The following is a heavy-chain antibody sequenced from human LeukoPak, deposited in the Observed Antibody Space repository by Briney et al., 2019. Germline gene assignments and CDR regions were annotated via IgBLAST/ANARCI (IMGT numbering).Heavy chain of an antibody. CDR3: AREEEGGTFDY. J-gene: IGHJ4*02. CDR1: GYTFTRYY. D-gene: IGHD3-16*01. Sequence: GASVKVSCKASGYTFTRYYMHWVRQAPGQGLEWMGIIKPSGGSTRYAQKFQGRVTMTWDTSTSTVYMELSSLGSEDTAVYYCAREEEGGTFDYWGQGTLVTVSS. V-gene: IGHV1-46*01. CDR2: IKPSGGST.